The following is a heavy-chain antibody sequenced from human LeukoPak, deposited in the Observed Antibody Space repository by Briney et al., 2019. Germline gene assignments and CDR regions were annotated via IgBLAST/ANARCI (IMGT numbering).Heavy chain of an antibody. Sequence: GGSLRLSCAASGFTFDDYAMHWVRQAPGKGLEWVSGISWNSGSIGYADSVKGRFTISRDNAKNSLYLQMNSLRAEDTALYYCAKDPSYCSGSSCYETGLDYWGQGTLVTVSS. CDR2: ISWNSGSI. V-gene: IGHV3-9*01. J-gene: IGHJ4*02. D-gene: IGHD2-15*01. CDR3: AKDPSYCSGSSCYETGLDY. CDR1: GFTFDDYA.